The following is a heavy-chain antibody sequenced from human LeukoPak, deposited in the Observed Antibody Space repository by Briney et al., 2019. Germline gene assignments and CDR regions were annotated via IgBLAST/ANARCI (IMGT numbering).Heavy chain of an antibody. J-gene: IGHJ4*02. CDR2: ISYDGSNK. V-gene: IGHV3-30*04. CDR3: AKGVGYCSGGSCQQFDY. Sequence: GGSLRLSCAASGFTFSSYAMHWVRQAPGKGLEWVAVISYDGSNKYYADSVKGRFTISRDNSKNTLYLQMNSLRAEDTAVYYCAKGVGYCSGGSCQQFDYWGQGTLVTVSS. CDR1: GFTFSSYA. D-gene: IGHD2-15*01.